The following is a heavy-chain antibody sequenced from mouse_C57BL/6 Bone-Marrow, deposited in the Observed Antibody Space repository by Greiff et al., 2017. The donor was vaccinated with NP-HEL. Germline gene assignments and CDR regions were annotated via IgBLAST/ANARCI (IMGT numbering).Heavy chain of an antibody. V-gene: IGHV1-7*01. CDR2: INPSSGYT. CDR3: ARENYGPHWYFDV. J-gene: IGHJ1*03. D-gene: IGHD1-1*02. CDR1: GYTFTSYW. Sequence: VQLLQSGAELAKPGASVKLSCKASGYTFTSYWMHWVKQRPGQGLEWIGYINPSSGYTKYNQKFKDKATLTADKSSSTAYMQLSSLTYEDSAVYYCARENYGPHWYFDVWGTGTTVTVSS.